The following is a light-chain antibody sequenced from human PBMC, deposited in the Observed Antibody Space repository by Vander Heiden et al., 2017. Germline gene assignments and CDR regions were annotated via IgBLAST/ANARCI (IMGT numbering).Light chain of an antibody. CDR3: SSYTSSSTLV. J-gene: IGLJ1*01. V-gene: IGLV2-14*01. CDR2: EVS. Sequence: QSALTQPASVSGSSGRSITISCTGTSSDVGGYNYVSWYQQHPGKAPKLMIYEVSNRHSGVSNRFSGSKSGNAASLTISGLQAEDEADYYCSSYTSSSTLVFGTGTKVTVL. CDR1: SSDVGGYNY.